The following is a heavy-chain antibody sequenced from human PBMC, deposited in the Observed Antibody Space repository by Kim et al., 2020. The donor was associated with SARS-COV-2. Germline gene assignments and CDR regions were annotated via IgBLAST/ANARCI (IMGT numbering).Heavy chain of an antibody. CDR1: GFTFGSYA. J-gene: IGHJ4*02. V-gene: IGHV3-30-3*01. CDR3: ARGPRGGSGSYRGVFDY. D-gene: IGHD3-10*01. CDR2: ISYDGSNK. Sequence: GGSLRLSCAASGFTFGSYAMHWVRQAPGKGLEWVAVISYDGSNKYYADSVKGRFTISRDNSKNTLYLQMNSLRAEDTAVYYCARGPRGGSGSYRGVFDYWGQGTLVTVSS.